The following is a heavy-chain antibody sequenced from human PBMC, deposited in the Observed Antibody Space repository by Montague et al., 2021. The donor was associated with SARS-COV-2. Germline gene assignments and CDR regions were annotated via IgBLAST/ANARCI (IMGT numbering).Heavy chain of an antibody. CDR2: INHSGST. Sequence: SETRSLTCAVYGGSFSGYYWSWIRQPPGKGLEWIGEINHSGSTKYNPSLKSRVTISVDTSKNQFSLKLSSVTAADTAVYYCARGTKRGFKYDYVSSCYASDYWGQGTLVTVSS. CDR3: ARGTKRGFKYDYVSSCYASDY. CDR1: GGSFSGYY. V-gene: IGHV4-34*01. D-gene: IGHD3-22*01. J-gene: IGHJ4*02.